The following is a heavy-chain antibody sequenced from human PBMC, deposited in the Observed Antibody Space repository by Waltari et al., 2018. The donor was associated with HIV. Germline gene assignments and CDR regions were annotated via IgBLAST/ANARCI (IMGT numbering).Heavy chain of an antibody. J-gene: IGHJ4*02. CDR1: GFTFSSYD. CDR3: ARVSDYGDFLFGY. D-gene: IGHD4-17*01. CDR2: ISSRGS. Sequence: EVQLVESGGGLVKPGGSLRLSCAGSGFTFSSYDMNWVRQAPGKGRQWVSSISSRGSYYADSVKGRFTISRDNAKNSLYLQMNSLRVEDTAVYHCARVSDYGDFLFGYWGPGTLVTVSS. V-gene: IGHV3-21*01.